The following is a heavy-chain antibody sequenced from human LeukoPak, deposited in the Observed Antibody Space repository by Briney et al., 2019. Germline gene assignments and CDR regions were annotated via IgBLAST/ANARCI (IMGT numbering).Heavy chain of an antibody. D-gene: IGHD3-10*01. Sequence: ASVKVSCKASGYTFTSYGISWVRQAPGQGLEWMGWISAYNGNTNYAQKLQGRVTMTTDTSTSTAYMELRSLRSDDTAVYYCARDYYYGSGSYSPFGYWGQGTLVTVSS. V-gene: IGHV1-18*01. J-gene: IGHJ4*02. CDR1: GYTFTSYG. CDR3: ARDYYYGSGSYSPFGY. CDR2: ISAYNGNT.